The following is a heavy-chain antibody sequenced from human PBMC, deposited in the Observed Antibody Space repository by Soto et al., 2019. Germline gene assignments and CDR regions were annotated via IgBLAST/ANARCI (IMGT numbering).Heavy chain of an antibody. CDR2: IYYRGTT. D-gene: IGHD2-15*01. J-gene: IGHJ6*02. CDR1: GGSIGSGGYY. V-gene: IGHV4-31*03. CDR3: ARVRDSFGMDV. Sequence: QVQLQESGPGLMTPSQTLSLTCTVSGGSIGSGGYYWNWIRQPPGKGLEWIGYIYYRGTTYYNPSLQSRVIMSVDTSRNQISLKLSSVTAADTAVYYCARVRDSFGMDVWGQGTTVIVSS.